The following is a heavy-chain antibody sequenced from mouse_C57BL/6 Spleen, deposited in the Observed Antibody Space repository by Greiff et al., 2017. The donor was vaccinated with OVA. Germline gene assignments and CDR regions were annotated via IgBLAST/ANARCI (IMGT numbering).Heavy chain of an antibody. J-gene: IGHJ4*01. CDR2: ISSGGSYT. Sequence: EVHLVESGGDLVKPGGSLKLSCAASGFTFSSYGMSWVRQTPDKRLEWVATISSGGSYTYYPDSVKGSVTIYRDNAKNTLYLQMSSLKSEDTAIYYCARHSSTVVARLDAMDYWGQGTSVTVSS. V-gene: IGHV5-6*01. CDR3: ARHSSTVVARLDAMDY. CDR1: GFTFSSYG. D-gene: IGHD1-1*01.